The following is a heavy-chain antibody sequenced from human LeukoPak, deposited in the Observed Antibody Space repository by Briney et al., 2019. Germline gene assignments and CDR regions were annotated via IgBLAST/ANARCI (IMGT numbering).Heavy chain of an antibody. CDR2: INGDESKK. CDR1: GFTFSRYW. CDR3: VRDQNYRSGKSYYDVFDL. J-gene: IGHJ3*01. V-gene: IGHV3-7*01. D-gene: IGHD3-10*01. Sequence: AGGSLRLSCVASGFTFSRYWMIWVRQAPGKGLEWVANINGDESKKYYLDSVTGRFTISRDNARNSLFLQMNSLRVEDTALYYCVRDQNYRSGKSYYDVFDLWGQGTMVTVAS.